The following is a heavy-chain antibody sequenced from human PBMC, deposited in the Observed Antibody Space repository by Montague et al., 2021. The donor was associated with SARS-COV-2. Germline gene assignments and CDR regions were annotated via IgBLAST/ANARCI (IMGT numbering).Heavy chain of an antibody. CDR2: IYYSGIT. Sequence: TLSLTCTVSSGSISSCGYYWSWIRQHPGKGLEWIGYIYYSGITYYNPSLKSRVTISVNTSKNQFSLKLSSVTAADTAVYYCARARIQLWAVKEFDYWGQGTLVTVSS. J-gene: IGHJ4*02. D-gene: IGHD5-18*01. V-gene: IGHV4-31*03. CDR3: ARARIQLWAVKEFDY. CDR1: SGSISSCGYY.